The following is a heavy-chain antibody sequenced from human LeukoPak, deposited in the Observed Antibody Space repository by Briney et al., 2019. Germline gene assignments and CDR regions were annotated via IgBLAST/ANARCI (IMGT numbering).Heavy chain of an antibody. CDR2: ISSSSSYI. J-gene: IGHJ6*02. Sequence: PGGSLRLSCAASGFTFSSYSMNWVRQAPGKGLEWVSSISSSSSYIYYADSVKGRFTISRDNAKNSLYLQMNSLRAEDTAVYYCARDGLDIVVVPAAIIPLYYYGMDVWGQGTTVTVSS. CDR3: ARDGLDIVVVPAAIIPLYYYGMDV. CDR1: GFTFSSYS. V-gene: IGHV3-21*01. D-gene: IGHD2-2*02.